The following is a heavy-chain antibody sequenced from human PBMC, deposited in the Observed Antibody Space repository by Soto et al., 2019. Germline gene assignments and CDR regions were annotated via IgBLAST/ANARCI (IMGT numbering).Heavy chain of an antibody. CDR3: AKVTRYSGYADGYDY. V-gene: IGHV3-23*01. J-gene: IGHJ4*02. Sequence: GGSLRLSCAASGFTFSSYAMSWVRQAPGKGLEWVSAISGSGGSTYYADSVKGRFTISRDNSKNTLYLQMNSLRAEDTAVYYCAKVTRYSGYADGYDYWGQGTLVTVSS. CDR1: GFTFSSYA. CDR2: ISGSGGST. D-gene: IGHD5-12*01.